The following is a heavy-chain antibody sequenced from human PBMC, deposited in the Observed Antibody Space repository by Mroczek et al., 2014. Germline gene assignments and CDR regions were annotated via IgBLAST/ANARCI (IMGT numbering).Heavy chain of an antibody. CDR3: ARLKAAAGMSAFDI. D-gene: IGHD6-13*01. V-gene: IGHV4-4*07. Sequence: QVQLQESGPGLVKPSETLSLTCTVSGGSISSYYWSWMRQPAGKGLEWIGRIYSSGXSNYNPSXRVESTLSVGTSKNQISLKLRSVTAADTAVYYCARLKAAAGMSAFDIWGQGTSGHRLF. CDR2: IYSSGXS. J-gene: IGHJ3*02. CDR1: GGSISSYY.